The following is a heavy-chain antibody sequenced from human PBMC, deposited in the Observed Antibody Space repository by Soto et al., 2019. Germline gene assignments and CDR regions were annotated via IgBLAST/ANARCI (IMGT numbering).Heavy chain of an antibody. Sequence: QLRLQESGPGLVKPSETLSLTCTVSGRSISSSSYYWGWIRQPPGKGLEWIGSIYYSGSTYYNPSLTSRVTSSVDTSRNQFSLKLSSVTAADTAVYYCARHQTVTSSGFDYWGQGTLVTVSS. J-gene: IGHJ4*02. CDR3: ARHQTVTSSGFDY. D-gene: IGHD4-17*01. CDR1: GRSISSSSYY. V-gene: IGHV4-39*01. CDR2: IYYSGST.